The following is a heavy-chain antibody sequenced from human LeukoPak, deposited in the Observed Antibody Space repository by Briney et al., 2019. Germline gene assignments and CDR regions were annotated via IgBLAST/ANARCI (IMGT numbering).Heavy chain of an antibody. CDR3: ARHPVAAAGTNPYGMGV. CDR1: GYSFTSHW. V-gene: IGHV5-51*01. CDR2: IYPGDSDT. J-gene: IGHJ6*02. Sequence: HGESLKISCKGSGYSFTSHWIGWVRQMPGKGLEWMGIIYPGDSDTRYSPSFQGQVTISADKSISTAYLQWSSLKASDTAMYYCARHPVAAAGTNPYGMGVWGQGTTVTVSS. D-gene: IGHD6-13*01.